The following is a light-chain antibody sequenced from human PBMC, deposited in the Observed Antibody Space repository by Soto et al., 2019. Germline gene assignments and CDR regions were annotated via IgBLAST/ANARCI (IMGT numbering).Light chain of an antibody. J-gene: IGLJ3*02. CDR2: EVS. V-gene: IGLV2-8*01. CDR3: SSYAGSNNLV. Sequence: QSVLTQPPSASGSPGQSVTISCTGISSDVGGDNYVSWYQQHPGKAPKLMIYEVSKRPSGVPDRFSGSKSGNTASLTVSVLQAEDEADYYCSSYAGSNNLVFGGGTKLTVL. CDR1: SSDVGGDNY.